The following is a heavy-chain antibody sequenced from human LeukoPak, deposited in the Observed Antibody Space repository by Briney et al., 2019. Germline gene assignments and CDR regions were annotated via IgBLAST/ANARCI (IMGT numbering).Heavy chain of an antibody. Sequence: GASVKVSCKASGYTFIGYYMHWVRQAPGQGLEWMGWINPNSGGTKYAQKFQGRVTMTRDTSISTAYMELRSLRSDDTAVYYCARDRWQWLGGDYWGQGTLVTVSS. CDR1: GYTFIGYY. CDR3: ARDRWQWLGGDY. J-gene: IGHJ4*02. D-gene: IGHD6-19*01. V-gene: IGHV1-2*02. CDR2: INPNSGGT.